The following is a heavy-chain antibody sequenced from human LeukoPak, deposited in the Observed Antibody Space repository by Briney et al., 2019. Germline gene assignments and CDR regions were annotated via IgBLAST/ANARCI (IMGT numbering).Heavy chain of an antibody. J-gene: IGHJ5*02. Sequence: GGSLRLSCAASGFTFSSYGMHWVRQAPGKGLEWVAVIWYDGSNKYYADSVKGRFTISRDNSKNTLYLQMNSLRAEDTSVYYCARDVITGTTNWFDPWGQGTLVTVSS. D-gene: IGHD1-14*01. CDR1: GFTFSSYG. CDR3: ARDVITGTTNWFDP. V-gene: IGHV3-33*01. CDR2: IWYDGSNK.